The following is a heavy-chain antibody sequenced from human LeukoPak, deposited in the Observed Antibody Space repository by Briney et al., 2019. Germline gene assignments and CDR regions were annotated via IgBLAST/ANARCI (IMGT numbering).Heavy chain of an antibody. J-gene: IGHJ4*02. Sequence: PSETLSLTCTVSGGSISSGSYYWSWIRQPAGKGLEWIGRIYTSGSTNYNPSLKSRVTISVDTSKNQFSLKLSSVTAADTAVYYCARVPLYYGGNFQPVDYWGQGTLVTVSS. CDR1: GGSISSGSYY. CDR3: ARVPLYYGGNFQPVDY. V-gene: IGHV4-61*02. CDR2: IYTSGST. D-gene: IGHD4-23*01.